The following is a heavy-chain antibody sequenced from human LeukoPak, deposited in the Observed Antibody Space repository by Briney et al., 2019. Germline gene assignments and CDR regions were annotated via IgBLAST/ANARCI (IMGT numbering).Heavy chain of an antibody. CDR3: STDQGGDILTGC. J-gene: IGHJ4*02. CDR2: IKSKTDGGTT. V-gene: IGHV3-15*01. CDR1: GFTFINAW. D-gene: IGHD3-9*01. Sequence: GGSLRLSCAASGFTFINAWMHWVRQAPGKGLEWVGRIKSKTDGGTTDYAAPVKGRFTISRDDSKNTLYLQMNSLKTEDTAVYYCSTDQGGDILTGCWGQGTLVIVSS.